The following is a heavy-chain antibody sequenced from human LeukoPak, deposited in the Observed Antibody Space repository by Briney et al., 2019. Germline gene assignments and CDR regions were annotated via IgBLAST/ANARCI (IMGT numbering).Heavy chain of an antibody. D-gene: IGHD6-13*01. J-gene: IGHJ3*02. CDR2: ISAYNGNT. Sequence: GASVKVSCKASGYTFTSYGISWVRQAPGQGLEWMGWISAYNGNTNYAQKLQGRVTMTTDTSTSTAYMELRSLRSDDTAMYYCARDGIAATADAFDIWGQGTMVTVSS. V-gene: IGHV1-18*01. CDR3: ARDGIAATADAFDI. CDR1: GYTFTSYG.